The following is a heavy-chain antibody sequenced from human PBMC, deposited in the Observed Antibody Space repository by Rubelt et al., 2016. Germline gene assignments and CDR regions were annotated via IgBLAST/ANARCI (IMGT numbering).Heavy chain of an antibody. D-gene: IGHD3-10*01. CDR3: AKDERITTIRGFVIRNAFDS. V-gene: IGHV3-23*01. J-gene: IGHJ3*02. Sequence: EVQLLESGGGLVQPGGPLRLSCAAAGFTFSSYAMSWVRQGPGKGLEWVSAISGSGGTTYYADSVKGRFTISRDNSKNTLYLQMNSLRAEDTALYYCAKDERITTIRGFVIRNAFDSWGQGTMVTVSS. CDR1: GFTFSSYA. CDR2: ISGSGGTT.